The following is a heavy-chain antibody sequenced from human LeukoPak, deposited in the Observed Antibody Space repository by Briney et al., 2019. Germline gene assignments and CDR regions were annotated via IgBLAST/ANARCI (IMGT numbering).Heavy chain of an antibody. CDR3: ARRSMVQHLDV. Sequence: ASVTVSCKASGYTFSTYAINWVRQAPGQGLEFMGWINTYNGNPTYAQAFIGRFVFSVDTSASTAYLQISSLKAEDTAMYYCARRSMVQHLDVWGKGTTVTVSS. V-gene: IGHV7-4-1*02. J-gene: IGHJ6*04. D-gene: IGHD3-10*01. CDR1: GYTFSTYA. CDR2: INTYNGNP.